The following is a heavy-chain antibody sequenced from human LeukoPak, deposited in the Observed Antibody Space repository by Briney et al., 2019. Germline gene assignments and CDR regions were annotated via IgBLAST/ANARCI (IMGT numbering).Heavy chain of an antibody. J-gene: IGHJ3*01. CDR1: GGSMSTYY. D-gene: IGHD3-10*01. CDR3: ARHQRITLVRGGSAFDF. V-gene: IGHV4-59*08. CDR2: IYNSGST. Sequence: SETLSLSCTVSGGSMSTYYWSWIRQPPGKGLERIGYIYNSGSTNYNPSLKSRVTISVDTSKNQFSLKLSSVTAADTAVYYCARHQRITLVRGGSAFDFWGQGTMVTVSS.